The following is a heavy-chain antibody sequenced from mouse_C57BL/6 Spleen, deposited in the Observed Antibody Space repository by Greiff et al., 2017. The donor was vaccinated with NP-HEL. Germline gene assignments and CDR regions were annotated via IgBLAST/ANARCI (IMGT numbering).Heavy chain of an antibody. CDR1: GYTFTSYW. V-gene: IGHV1-50*01. J-gene: IGHJ1*03. D-gene: IGHD1-1*01. CDR3: ARRYYAYFDV. CDR2: IDPSDSYT. Sequence: VQLQQPGAELVKPGASVKLSCKASGYTFTSYWMQWVKQRPGQGLEWIGEIDPSDSYTNYNQKFKGKATLTVDTSSSTAYMQLSSLTSEDSAVYYCARRYYAYFDVWGTGTTVTVSS.